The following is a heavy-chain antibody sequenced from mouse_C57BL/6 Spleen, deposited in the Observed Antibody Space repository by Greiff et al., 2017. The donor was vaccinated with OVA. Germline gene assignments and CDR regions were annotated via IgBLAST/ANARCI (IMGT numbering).Heavy chain of an antibody. CDR3: ARDGIYYGYDVWYFDV. Sequence: EVHLVESEGGLVQPGSSMKLSCTASGFTFSDYYMAWVRQVPEKGLEWVANINYDGSSTYYLDSLKSRFIISRDNAKNILYLQMSSLKSEDTATYYCARDGIYYGYDVWYFDVWGTGTTVTVSS. J-gene: IGHJ1*03. D-gene: IGHD2-2*01. V-gene: IGHV5-16*01. CDR2: INYDGSST. CDR1: GFTFSDYY.